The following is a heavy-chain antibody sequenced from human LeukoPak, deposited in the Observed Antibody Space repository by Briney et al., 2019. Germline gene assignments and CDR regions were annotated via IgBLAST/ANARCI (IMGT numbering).Heavy chain of an antibody. CDR1: GFTFTNYG. V-gene: IGHV3-30*02. CDR2: IRFDGNNE. D-gene: IGHD2-2*01. J-gene: IGHJ4*02. Sequence: PGGSLTLSCAASGFTFTNYGMHRVRQAPGKGLEWVAFIRFDGNNEYYADSVKGRFTISRDNSKKTLYLHMNSLRAEDTAVYYCAKDRLGDWRGSFGSSPSTNYFDYWGQGTLVTVSS. CDR3: AKDRLGDWRGSFGSSPSTNYFDY.